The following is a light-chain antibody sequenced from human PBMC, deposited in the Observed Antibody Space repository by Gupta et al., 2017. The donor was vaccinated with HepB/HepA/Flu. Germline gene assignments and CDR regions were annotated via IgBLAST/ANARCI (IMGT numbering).Light chain of an antibody. J-gene: IGKJ2*01. V-gene: IGKV4-1*01. CDR1: QSVLYSSNNKNY. CDR2: WAS. CDR3: QQYHSPPYT. Sequence: DIVMTQFPASLAVSLGGRATINCKSSQSVLYSSNNKNYLAWYQQKPGQPPKLLIYWASTRESGVPDRFSGSGSGTDFTLTISSLQAEDVAVYYCQQYHSPPYTFGQGTKLEIK.